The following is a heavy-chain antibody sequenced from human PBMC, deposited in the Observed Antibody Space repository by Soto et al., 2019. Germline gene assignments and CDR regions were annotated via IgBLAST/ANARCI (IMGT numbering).Heavy chain of an antibody. J-gene: IGHJ4*02. CDR3: ARVAVVYCSGASCNSVDFDY. D-gene: IGHD2-15*01. CDR2: IYYSGGT. V-gene: IGHV4-59*01. Sequence: SETLSLTCTVSGGSISSYYWSWIRQPPGKGLVWIGYIYYSGGTNYNPSLKSRVTISVDTSKNQFSLKLSSVTAADTAVYYCARVAVVYCSGASCNSVDFDYWGQGTLVTVSS. CDR1: GGSISSYY.